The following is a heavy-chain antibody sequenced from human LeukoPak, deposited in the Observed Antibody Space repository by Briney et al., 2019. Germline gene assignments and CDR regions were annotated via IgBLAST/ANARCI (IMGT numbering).Heavy chain of an antibody. V-gene: IGHV3-13*01. Sequence: GGSLRLSCAASGFTFSSYDIHWVRQPPGKGLEWVSTITSGGDTYSPDSVKGRISVFRENGKNSVFLQMNSLRAGDTATYYCARDGYGSGSSDYWGQGTLVTVSS. J-gene: IGHJ4*02. CDR1: GFTFSSYD. CDR2: ITSGGDT. CDR3: ARDGYGSGSSDY. D-gene: IGHD3-10*01.